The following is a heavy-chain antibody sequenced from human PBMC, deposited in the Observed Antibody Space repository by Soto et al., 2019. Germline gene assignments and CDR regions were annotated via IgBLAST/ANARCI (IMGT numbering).Heavy chain of an antibody. CDR3: TRRYGGTLDS. V-gene: IGHV4-59*08. D-gene: IGHD4-17*01. CDR2: IYYSGST. Sequence: QVQLQESGPGLVKPSETLSLTCTVSGGSISSYYWSWIRQSPGKGLEWIGYIYYSGSTNYNPSLKSRVPISVDTSKNQFSLMLSSVTAADTAVYYCTRRYGGTLDSWGQGTLVTVSS. CDR1: GGSISSYY. J-gene: IGHJ4*02.